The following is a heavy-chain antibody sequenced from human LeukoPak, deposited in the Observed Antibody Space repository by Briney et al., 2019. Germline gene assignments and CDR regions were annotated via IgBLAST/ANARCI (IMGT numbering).Heavy chain of an antibody. Sequence: GGSLRLSCAASGFTFSSHWMSWVRQAPGKGLAWVANIIQDGSETYYVDSVKGRFIISRDNAKNSLYLQMNSLRAEDTAVYYCARRDGMDVWGQGTTVTVSS. V-gene: IGHV3-7*04. CDR2: IIQDGSET. J-gene: IGHJ6*02. CDR1: GFTFSSHW. CDR3: ARRDGMDV.